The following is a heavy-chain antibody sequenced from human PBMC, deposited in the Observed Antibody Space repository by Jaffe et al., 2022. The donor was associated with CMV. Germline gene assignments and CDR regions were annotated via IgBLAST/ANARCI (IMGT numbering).Heavy chain of an antibody. V-gene: IGHV3-23*04. D-gene: IGHD1-20*01. CDR3: AKVVCNDDNCPEL. CDR2: ISASGDST. Sequence: EVQLVESGGGLVQPGGSLRLSCAASGFTFSSYAMSWVRQAPGRGLEWVSAISASGDSTYYAGSVKGRLAISRDNSKNTLFLQMNSLRAEDTAVYYCAKVVCNDDNCPELWGQGTLVTVSS. CDR1: GFTFSSYA. J-gene: IGHJ4*02.